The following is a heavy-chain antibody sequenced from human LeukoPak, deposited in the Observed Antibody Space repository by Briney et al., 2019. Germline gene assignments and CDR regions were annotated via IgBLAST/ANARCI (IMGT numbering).Heavy chain of an antibody. CDR1: GYTFTSYY. J-gene: IGHJ6*03. Sequence: ASVKVSCKASGYTFTSYYMHWVRQAPGQGLEWMGIINPSGGSTSYAQKFQGRVTMTRDMSTSTVYMELSSLRSEDTAVYYCARAPSLTAVPHFYYYYMDVWGKGTTVTVSS. CDR2: INPSGGST. V-gene: IGHV1-46*01. CDR3: ARAPSLTAVPHFYYYYMDV. D-gene: IGHD4-17*01.